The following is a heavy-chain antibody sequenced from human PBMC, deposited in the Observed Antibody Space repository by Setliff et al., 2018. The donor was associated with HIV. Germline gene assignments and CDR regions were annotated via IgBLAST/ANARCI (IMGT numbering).Heavy chain of an antibody. J-gene: IGHJ3*01. CDR1: GFILSNYW. CDR2: IDPSGDLT. V-gene: IGHV3-23*01. D-gene: IGHD1-26*01. Sequence: GGSLRLSCAASGFILSNYWMSWVRQAPGKGLDWVSAIDPSGDLTYYAGSVKGQFTISRDNSKNTVYLQMNSLTVEDTALYYCAKGMVGATWGTDAFDLWGQGTMVTVSS. CDR3: AKGMVGATWGTDAFDL.